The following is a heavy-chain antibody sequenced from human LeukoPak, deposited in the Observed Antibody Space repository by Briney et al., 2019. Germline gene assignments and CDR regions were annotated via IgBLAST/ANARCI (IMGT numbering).Heavy chain of an antibody. Sequence: GGSLRLSCAASGFTFSSYSMNWVRQAPGKGLEWVSYISSSSSTIYYADSVKGRFTISRDNAKNSLYLQMNSLRAEDTAVYYCSRVPAAIMYYYYMDVWGKGTTVTLSS. J-gene: IGHJ6*03. V-gene: IGHV3-48*04. D-gene: IGHD2-2*01. CDR2: ISSSSSTI. CDR3: SRVPAAIMYYYYMDV. CDR1: GFTFSSYS.